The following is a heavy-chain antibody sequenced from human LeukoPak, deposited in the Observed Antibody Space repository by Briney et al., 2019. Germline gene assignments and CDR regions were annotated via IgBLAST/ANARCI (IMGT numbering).Heavy chain of an antibody. CDR3: AKGVPYTAMVNNWFDP. D-gene: IGHD5-18*01. V-gene: IGHV4-34*01. J-gene: IGHJ5*02. CDR1: GGSFSGYY. Sequence: SETLSLTCAVYGGSFSGYYWSWIRQPPGKGLEWIGEINHSGSTNYNPSLKSRVTISVDTSKNQFSLKLSSVTAADTAVYYCAKGVPYTAMVNNWFDPWGQGTPVTVSS. CDR2: INHSGST.